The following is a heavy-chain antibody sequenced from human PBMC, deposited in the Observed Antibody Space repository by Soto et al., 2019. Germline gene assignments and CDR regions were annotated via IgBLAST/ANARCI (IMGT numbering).Heavy chain of an antibody. CDR2: LFYSGST. D-gene: IGHD3-10*02. Sequence: QVQLQESGPGLVKPSETLSLTCTVSGGSISSYYWSWIRQPPGKGLEWIGFLFYSGSTSYNPSLTVRATISIATSEYQFSLTLNSVTPAPTAVYYCASMIGDPVLSFDSWRQGTLVAVSS. J-gene: IGHJ5*01. CDR1: GGSISSYY. V-gene: IGHV4-59*01. CDR3: ASMIGDPVLSFDS.